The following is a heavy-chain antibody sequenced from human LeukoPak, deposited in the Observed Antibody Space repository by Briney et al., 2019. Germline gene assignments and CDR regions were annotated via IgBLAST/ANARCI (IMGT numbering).Heavy chain of an antibody. D-gene: IGHD3-3*01. CDR1: GFTVSSNY. Sequence: PGGSLRLSCAASGFTVSSNYMSWVRQAPGKGLEWVAKIKQDGSGKYYVDSVKGRFTISRDNAKNSLYLQMNSLRAEDTAVYYCARSDFWSGYHRGYFDYWGQGTLVTVSS. J-gene: IGHJ4*02. V-gene: IGHV3-7*05. CDR3: ARSDFWSGYHRGYFDY. CDR2: IKQDGSGK.